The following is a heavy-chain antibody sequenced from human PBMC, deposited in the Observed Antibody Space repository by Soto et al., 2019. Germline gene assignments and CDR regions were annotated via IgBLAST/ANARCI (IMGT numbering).Heavy chain of an antibody. D-gene: IGHD3-3*01. CDR3: VTYYDFWSGYSGFDP. Sequence: PGGSLRLSCAASGFTFSSYAMHWVRQAPGKGLEWVAAISSNGGSTYHADSVKGRFTISRDNSKNTLYLQMSSLRAEDTAVYYCVTYYDFWSGYSGFDPWGQGTLVTVSS. CDR1: GFTFSSYA. J-gene: IGHJ5*02. V-gene: IGHV3-64D*08. CDR2: ISSNGGST.